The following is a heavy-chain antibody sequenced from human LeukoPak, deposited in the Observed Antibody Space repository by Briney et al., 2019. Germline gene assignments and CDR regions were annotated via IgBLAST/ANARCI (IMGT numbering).Heavy chain of an antibody. CDR3: ARGNHYYGSGSRNWFDP. D-gene: IGHD3-10*01. CDR2: ISYDGSNK. V-gene: IGHV3-30*04. J-gene: IGHJ5*02. CDR1: GFTFSSYA. Sequence: PGGSLRLSCAASGFTFSSYAMHWVRQAPGKGLEWVAVISYDGSNKYYADSVKGRFTISRDNSKNTLYLQMNSLRADDTAVYYCARGNHYYGSGSRNWFDPWGQGTLVTVSS.